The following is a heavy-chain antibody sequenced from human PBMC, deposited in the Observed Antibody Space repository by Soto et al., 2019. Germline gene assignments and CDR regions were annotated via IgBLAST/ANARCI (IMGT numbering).Heavy chain of an antibody. V-gene: IGHV3-30-3*01. J-gene: IGHJ6*02. CDR3: ANLPGVPAAMLDPRLNYYYYGMDV. CDR2: ISYDGSNK. D-gene: IGHD2-2*01. Sequence: QVQLVESGGGVVQPGRSLRLSCAASGFTFSSYAMHWVRQAPGKGLEWVAVISYDGSNKYYADSVKGRFTISRDNSKNTLYLQMNSLRAEDTAVYYCANLPGVPAAMLDPRLNYYYYGMDVWGQGTTVTVS. CDR1: GFTFSSYA.